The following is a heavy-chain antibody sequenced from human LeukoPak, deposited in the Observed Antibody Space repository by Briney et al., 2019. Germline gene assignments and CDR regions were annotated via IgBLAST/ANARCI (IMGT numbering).Heavy chain of an antibody. CDR1: GFTFSSYA. V-gene: IGHV3-23*01. CDR3: AKGKRSYYWFDP. J-gene: IGHJ5*02. D-gene: IGHD1-26*01. Sequence: GGSLRLSCAASGFTFSSYAMSWVRQAPGKGREWVSAISGSGGSTYYADSVKGRFTISRDNSKNTLYLQMNSQRAEDTAVYYCAKGKRSYYWFDPWGQGTLVTVSS. CDR2: ISGSGGST.